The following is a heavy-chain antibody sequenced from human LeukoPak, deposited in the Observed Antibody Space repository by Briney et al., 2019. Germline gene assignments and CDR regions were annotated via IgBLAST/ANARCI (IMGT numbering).Heavy chain of an antibody. J-gene: IGHJ6*03. CDR2: IKQDGSEK. D-gene: IGHD1-26*01. CDR1: GFTFSSYW. V-gene: IGHV3-7*01. Sequence: GGSLRLSCAASGFTFSSYWMSWVRQAPGKGLEWVANIKQDGSEKYYVDSVKGRFTISRDNAKNSLYLQMNSLRAEDTAVYYCARDPYSGSYSDYYYYYMDVWGKGTTVTVSS. CDR3: ARDPYSGSYSDYYYYYMDV.